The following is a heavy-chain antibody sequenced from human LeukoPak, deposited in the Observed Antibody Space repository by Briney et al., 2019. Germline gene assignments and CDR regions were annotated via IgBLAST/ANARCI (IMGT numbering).Heavy chain of an antibody. CDR1: GGTFSSYA. CDR3: ARDNDSRDPPHFDY. Sequence: ASVKVSCKASGGTFSSYAISWVRQAPGQGLEWMGGIIPIFGTANYAQKFQGRVTITADKSTRTAYMGLSSLRSEDTAVYYCARDNDSRDPPHFDYWGQGTLVTVSS. J-gene: IGHJ4*02. CDR2: IIPIFGTA. V-gene: IGHV1-69*06. D-gene: IGHD3-16*01.